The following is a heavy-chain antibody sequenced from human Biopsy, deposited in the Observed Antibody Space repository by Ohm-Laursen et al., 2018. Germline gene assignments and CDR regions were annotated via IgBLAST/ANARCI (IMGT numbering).Heavy chain of an antibody. V-gene: IGHV4-34*01. CDR2: INHSGRT. D-gene: IGHD3-22*01. Sequence: VTLSLTCAVYGEAFKGYYWSWIRQTPGKGLEWIGEINHSGRTNYNPSVKSRVTISVNTSKNQFSLKVRSVTAADTAVYYCVRGVDYYDPYHYYALDVWGQGTTVTVSS. J-gene: IGHJ6*02. CDR3: VRGVDYYDPYHYYALDV. CDR1: GEAFKGYY.